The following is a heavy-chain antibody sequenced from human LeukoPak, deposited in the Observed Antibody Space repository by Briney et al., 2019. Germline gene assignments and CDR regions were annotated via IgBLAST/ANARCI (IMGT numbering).Heavy chain of an antibody. V-gene: IGHV4-59*11. CDR2: SYHIARA. CDR3: ARESGSHAEALDI. CDR1: GGSIRSHF. Sequence: SETPSLTCTVSGGSIRSHFWRWLRQPPGRGREWVGYSYHIARATHNQSLNSRVTISVDTSMGQFYLKLTSVTAADTAVYYCARESGSHAEALDIWGQGTMVIVSS. D-gene: IGHD1-26*01. J-gene: IGHJ3*02.